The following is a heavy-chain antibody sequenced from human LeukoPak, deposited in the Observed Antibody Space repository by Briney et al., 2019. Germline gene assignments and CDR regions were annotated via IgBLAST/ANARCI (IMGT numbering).Heavy chain of an antibody. CDR3: AKVSDRDSSGYYWGFEY. CDR1: GGSISGYY. Sequence: SETLSLTCAVSGGSISGYYWSWIRQPPGKGLECIGYIYYSGSTNYNPSLKSRVTISVDTSRNQFSLKLTSVTAADTAVYYCAKVSDRDSSGYYWGFEYWGQGTLVTVSS. CDR2: IYYSGST. V-gene: IGHV4-59*08. J-gene: IGHJ4*02. D-gene: IGHD3-22*01.